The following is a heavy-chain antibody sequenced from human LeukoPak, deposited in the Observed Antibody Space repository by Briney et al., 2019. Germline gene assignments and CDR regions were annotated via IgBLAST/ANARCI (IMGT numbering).Heavy chain of an antibody. J-gene: IGHJ4*02. Sequence: SETLSLTCTVSGGSISSYYWSWIRQPPGKGLEWIGEINHSGSTNYNPSLKSRVTISVDTSKNQFSLKLSSVTAADTAVYYCARVSMVTPLRYFDYWGQGTLVTVSS. D-gene: IGHD2-21*02. CDR3: ARVSMVTPLRYFDY. V-gene: IGHV4-34*01. CDR1: GGSISSYY. CDR2: INHSGST.